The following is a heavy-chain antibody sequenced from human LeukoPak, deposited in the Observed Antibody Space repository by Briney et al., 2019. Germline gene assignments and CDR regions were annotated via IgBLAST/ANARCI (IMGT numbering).Heavy chain of an antibody. Sequence: SETLSLTCTVSGGSISSYYWSWIRQPPGKGLERIGYIYYSGSTNYNPSLKSRVTISVDTSKNQFSLKLSSVTAAETAVYYCAGGAELLWFGEFLFPTYGMAVWGQGPTVPVS. CDR1: GGSISSYY. J-gene: IGHJ6*02. V-gene: IGHV4-59*01. CDR2: IYYSGST. D-gene: IGHD3-10*01. CDR3: AGGAELLWFGEFLFPTYGMAV.